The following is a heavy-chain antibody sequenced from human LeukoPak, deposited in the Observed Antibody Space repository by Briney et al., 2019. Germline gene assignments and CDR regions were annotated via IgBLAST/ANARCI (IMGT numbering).Heavy chain of an antibody. D-gene: IGHD3-10*01. CDR3: ARDSPSYYYGSGSYYPDY. CDR1: TSR. J-gene: IGHJ4*02. Sequence: GASVKVSCKATSRISWVRQAPGQGLEWMGWIGTYGGDTYYAQKFQGRITVTTDTSTSTVYMELRNLRSDDTAVYYCARDSPSYYYGSGSYYPDYWGQGTLVTVSS. V-gene: IGHV1-18*01. CDR2: IGTYGGDT.